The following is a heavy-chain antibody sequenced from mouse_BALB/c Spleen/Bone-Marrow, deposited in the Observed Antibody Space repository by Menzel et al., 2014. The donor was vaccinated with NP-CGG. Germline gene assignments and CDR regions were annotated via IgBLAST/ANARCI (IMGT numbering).Heavy chain of an antibody. D-gene: IGHD2-4*01. V-gene: IGHV5-6-3*01. Sequence: EVQLQESGGGLVQPGGSLKLSCAASGFTFSSYGMSWVRQTPDKRLELVATINSNGGSTYYPDSVKGRFTISRDNAKNTLYLQMSSLKSEDTAMYYCARDMITTRGFAYWGQETLVTVSA. CDR2: INSNGGST. CDR1: GFTFSSYG. J-gene: IGHJ3*01. CDR3: ARDMITTRGFAY.